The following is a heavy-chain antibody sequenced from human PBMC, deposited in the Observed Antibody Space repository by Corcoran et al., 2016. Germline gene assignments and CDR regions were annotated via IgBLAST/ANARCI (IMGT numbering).Heavy chain of an antibody. D-gene: IGHD6-19*01. J-gene: IGHJ4*02. Sequence: QVQLVQSGAEVKKPGASVKVSCKASGYTFTSYYMHWVRQAPGQGLEWMGIINPSGGSTSYAQKFQGRVTMTRDTSTSTVYMELSSLRYEDTAGYYCARGGAVAGPFDYWGQGTLVTVSS. CDR2: INPSGGST. V-gene: IGHV1-46*01. CDR3: ARGGAVAGPFDY. CDR1: GYTFTSYY.